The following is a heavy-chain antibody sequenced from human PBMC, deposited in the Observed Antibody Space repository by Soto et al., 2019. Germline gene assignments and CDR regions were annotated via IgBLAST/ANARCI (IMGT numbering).Heavy chain of an antibody. CDR1: GESLRGYY. CDR2: INHRGTT. D-gene: IGHD2-21*01. CDR3: ARGYPRSILSTSLTTSYWFDS. J-gene: IGHJ5*01. Sequence: QVQLQQWGTGLLKPSETLSLHCAVYGESLRGYYWSWIRQTPAMGLEWIGEINHRGTTNHDSSLKRRACISSATSKTQVSLRLNYVTAADTAVYYCARGYPRSILSTSLTTSYWFDSWGQGTLVTVSS. V-gene: IGHV4-34*04.